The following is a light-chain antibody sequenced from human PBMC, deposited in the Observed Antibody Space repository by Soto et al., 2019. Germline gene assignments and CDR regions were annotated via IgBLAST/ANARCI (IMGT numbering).Light chain of an antibody. J-gene: IGKJ2*02. CDR2: NIF. Sequence: IVMTQTPLSSPVTLGQPASISCRSSQSLIHRNGNTYLTWLHQRPGQPPRLLIHNIFNRXSGVXXXXXXXXXXXXXXLRISRVEPEDVGIYYCMQATEFPRTFGQGTKLEIK. CDR1: QSLIHRNGNTY. CDR3: MQATEFPRT. V-gene: IGKV2-24*01.